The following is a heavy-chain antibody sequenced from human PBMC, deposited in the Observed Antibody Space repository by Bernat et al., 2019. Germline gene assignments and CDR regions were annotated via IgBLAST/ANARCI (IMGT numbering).Heavy chain of an antibody. CDR2: ISSSGNTI. V-gene: IGHV3-48*02. D-gene: IGHD6-13*01. CDR3: ARGSNGIPAAVDY. J-gene: IGHJ4*02. Sequence: EVQLLESGGDLVQPGGSLRLSCATSGFTFSAFSMNWVRQAPGKGLAWVSYISSSGNTIYYADSVQGRFTISRDNAKNSLYLQMNSLRDEDTAVYYCARGSNGIPAAVDYWGQGTLVTVSS. CDR1: GFTFSAFS.